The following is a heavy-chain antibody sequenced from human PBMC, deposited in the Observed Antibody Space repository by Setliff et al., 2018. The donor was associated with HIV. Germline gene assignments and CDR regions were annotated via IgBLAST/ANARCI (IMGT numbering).Heavy chain of an antibody. Sequence: PGESLMISCNGSGTSCTNYWSGWVRQLPEKGLEWMGIIYPRDSHTRYSPSVQNQVTISADKSISTACLQWTSLKASDTAMYYCEKSHRVAVAGTIQYYYYGMDVWGKGTTVTVSS. V-gene: IGHV5-51*01. D-gene: IGHD6-19*01. J-gene: IGHJ6*04. CDR2: IYPRDSHT. CDR3: EKSHRVAVAGTIQYYYYGMDV. CDR1: GTSCTNYW.